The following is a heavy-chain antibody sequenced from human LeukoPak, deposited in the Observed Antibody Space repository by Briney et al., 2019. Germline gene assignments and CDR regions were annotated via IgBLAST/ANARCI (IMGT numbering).Heavy chain of an antibody. CDR1: GFAFSDYV. Sequence: GGSLRLSCAASGFAFSDYVMSWARQTPGEGLEWVSGISGSGGRTDYADSVKGRFTISRDNSKNTVYLQMNSLRVEDTAVYSCAKDPIVTTIERASYYFDCWGQGTLVTVSS. J-gene: IGHJ4*02. CDR2: ISGSGGRT. CDR3: AKDPIVTTIERASYYFDC. V-gene: IGHV3-23*01. D-gene: IGHD5-12*01.